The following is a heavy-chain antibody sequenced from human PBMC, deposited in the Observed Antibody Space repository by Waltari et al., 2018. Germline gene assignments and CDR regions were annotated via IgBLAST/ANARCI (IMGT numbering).Heavy chain of an antibody. D-gene: IGHD3-22*01. Sequence: EVRLVQSGAEVKKPGESLTISCQASGYTFSHYWISWVRHLPGKGLEWMGKIDPADSETNYSPSFQGHVIISAYKSSSTASLHWSSLKASDSATYYCARENYYDSSGFSVSWGQGTLVTVSS. CDR1: GYTFSHYW. CDR2: IDPADSET. V-gene: IGHV5-10-1*03. CDR3: ARENYYDSSGFSVS. J-gene: IGHJ5*02.